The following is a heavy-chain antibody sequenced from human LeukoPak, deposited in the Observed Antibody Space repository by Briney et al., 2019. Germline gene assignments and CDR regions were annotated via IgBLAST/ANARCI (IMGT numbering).Heavy chain of an antibody. CDR1: GGSFSGYY. V-gene: IGHV4-34*01. D-gene: IGHD3-10*01. Sequence: SETLSLTCAVYGGSFSGYYWSWIRQPPGKGLEWIGEINHSGSTNYNPSLKSRVTISVDTSKNQFSLKLSSVTAADTAVYYCARGVMRGYYGSGSYFGYWGQGTLVTVYS. CDR2: INHSGST. J-gene: IGHJ4*02. CDR3: ARGVMRGYYGSGSYFGY.